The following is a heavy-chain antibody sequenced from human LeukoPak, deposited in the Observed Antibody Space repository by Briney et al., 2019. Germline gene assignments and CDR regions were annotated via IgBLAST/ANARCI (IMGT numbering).Heavy chain of an antibody. CDR2: INPSGGST. D-gene: IGHD6-6*01. V-gene: IGHV1-46*01. Sequence: PGASVKVSCKASGYTFTSYDINWVRQATGQGLEWMGIINPSGGSTSYAQKFQGRVTMTRDMSTSTVYMELSSLRSEDTAVYYCARGSLGSSSSLDDAFDIWGQGTMVTVSS. J-gene: IGHJ3*02. CDR1: GYTFTSYD. CDR3: ARGSLGSSSSLDDAFDI.